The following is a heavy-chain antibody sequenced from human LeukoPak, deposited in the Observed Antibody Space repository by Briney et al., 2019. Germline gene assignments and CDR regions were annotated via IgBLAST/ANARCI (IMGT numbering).Heavy chain of an antibody. CDR1: GYTFTSYY. D-gene: IGHD3-10*01. CDR2: INPSGGST. Sequence: ASVKVSCKASGYTFTSYYMHWVRQAPGQGLEWMGIINPSGGSTSYAQKSQGRVTMTRDTSTSTVYMELSSLRSEDTAVYYCARPPLLLWLGGLSPLNFWGQGTRVP. J-gene: IGHJ4*02. V-gene: IGHV1-46*01. CDR3: ARPPLLLWLGGLSPLNF.